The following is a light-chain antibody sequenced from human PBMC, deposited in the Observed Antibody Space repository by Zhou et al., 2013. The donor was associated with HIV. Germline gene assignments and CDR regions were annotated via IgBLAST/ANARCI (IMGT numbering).Light chain of an antibody. Sequence: DIQMTQSRSTLSASIGDRVTITCRASQNIRSWLAWYQQKPGKAPNLLIYKASTLESGVPSRFSGSGSGTEFTLTISSLQPDDFATYYCQQYNSYSWTFGQGTKVEIK. CDR3: QQYNSYSWT. V-gene: IGKV1-5*03. CDR2: KAS. J-gene: IGKJ1*01. CDR1: QNIRSW.